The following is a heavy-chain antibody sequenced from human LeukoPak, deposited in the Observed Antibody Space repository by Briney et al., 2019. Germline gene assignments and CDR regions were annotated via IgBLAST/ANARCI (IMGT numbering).Heavy chain of an antibody. V-gene: IGHV3-23*01. CDR3: ATNSDYDSSGYYYGYFGY. CDR2: ISGSGGST. Sequence: AGGSLRLSCAASGFTFSSYAMSWVRQAPGKGLEWVSAISGSGGSTYYADSVKGRFTISRDNSKNTLYLQMNSLRAEDTAVYYCATNSDYDSSGYYYGYFGYWGQGTLVTVSS. CDR1: GFTFSSYA. J-gene: IGHJ4*02. D-gene: IGHD3-22*01.